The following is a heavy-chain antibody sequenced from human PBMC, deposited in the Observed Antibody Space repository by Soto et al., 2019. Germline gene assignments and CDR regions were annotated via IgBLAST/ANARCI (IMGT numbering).Heavy chain of an antibody. Sequence: QVQLVQSGAEVKKPGASVTVSCKASGYTFTSDGVSWVRQAPGQGLEWMGWISGYNGNTNYAQRFRDRVTLTTDTSTSTAYMELRSLRSDDSAVYYCARDAHCGGAPGCRAMDGWGQGTTITVAS. J-gene: IGHJ6*02. CDR1: GYTFTSDG. D-gene: IGHD2-21*01. V-gene: IGHV1-18*04. CDR2: ISGYNGNT. CDR3: ARDAHCGGAPGCRAMDG.